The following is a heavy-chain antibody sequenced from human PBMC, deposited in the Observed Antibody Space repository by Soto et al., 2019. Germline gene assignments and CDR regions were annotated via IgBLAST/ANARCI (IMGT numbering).Heavy chain of an antibody. J-gene: IGHJ6*02. Sequence: EEQLVESGGGLVQAGGSLRLSCAASGFTFTDYWIHWVRQAPGKGLVWVSRIRSDGIGTTSADSVKGRFTISRDNAKNTAYLPINSLRAEDTPVYFCATVKSPRYHYSSGMDVWGQGTTVPVSS. V-gene: IGHV3-74*01. CDR3: ATVKSPRYHYSSGMDV. D-gene: IGHD2-15*01. CDR2: IRSDGIGT. CDR1: GFTFTDYW.